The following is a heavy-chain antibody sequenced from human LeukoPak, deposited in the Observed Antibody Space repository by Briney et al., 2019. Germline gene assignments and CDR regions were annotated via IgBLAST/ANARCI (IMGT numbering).Heavy chain of an antibody. CDR3: AREWVTEDYDFWSGTRDYYYGMDV. CDR2: IKQDGSEK. CDR1: GFTFSSYW. Sequence: GGSLRLSCAASGFTFSSYWMSWVRQAPGKGLEWVANIKQDGSEKYYVDSVKGRFTISRDNAKNSLYLQMNSLRAEDTAVYYCAREWVTEDYDFWSGTRDYYYGMDVWGQGTTVIVSS. D-gene: IGHD3-3*01. V-gene: IGHV3-7*01. J-gene: IGHJ6*02.